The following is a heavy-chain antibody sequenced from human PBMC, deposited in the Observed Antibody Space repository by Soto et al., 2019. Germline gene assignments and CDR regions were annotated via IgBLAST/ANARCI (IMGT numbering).Heavy chain of an antibody. V-gene: IGHV3-33*01. J-gene: IGHJ4*02. CDR3: ARAPFIINNTSSYCEY. CDR2: IWSDGTNK. Sequence: PGGALRLSCAASGGTFSNYAMHWVLQAPGKGLEWMAVIWSDGTNKYYADSVKGRVTISSDKSKNMLYLQMNSLRAEDTAVYYCARAPFIINNTSSYCEYWGQG. CDR1: GGTFSNYA. D-gene: IGHD3-22*01.